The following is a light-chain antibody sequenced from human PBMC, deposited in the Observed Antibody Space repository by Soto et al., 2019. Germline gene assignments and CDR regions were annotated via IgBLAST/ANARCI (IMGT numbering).Light chain of an antibody. CDR1: SSDVGGYDY. CDR2: EVS. J-gene: IGLJ1*01. CDR3: SSYSISTAYL. Sequence: SVLTQPASVSGSPGQSITISCTGTSSDVGGYDYVSWYQLHPGKAPKLMVFEVSNRPSGASYRFSGSKPGNTASLTISGLQAEDEADYFCSSYSISTAYLFGTGTKVTVL. V-gene: IGLV2-14*01.